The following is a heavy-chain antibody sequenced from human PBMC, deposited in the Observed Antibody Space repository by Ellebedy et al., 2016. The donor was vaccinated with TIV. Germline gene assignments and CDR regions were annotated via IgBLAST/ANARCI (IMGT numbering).Heavy chain of an antibody. V-gene: IGHV3-23*01. Sequence: GESLKISCAASGFTFRSYAMGWVRQAPGKGLEWISVISDSGGATYYAAPLKGRFTTSRDNSNDMVYLQINSLRADDTAVYYCEKGSGLSHWYFDYWGQGTLVTVSS. D-gene: IGHD3-10*01. CDR2: ISDSGGAT. CDR3: EKGSGLSHWYFDY. J-gene: IGHJ4*02. CDR1: GFTFRSYA.